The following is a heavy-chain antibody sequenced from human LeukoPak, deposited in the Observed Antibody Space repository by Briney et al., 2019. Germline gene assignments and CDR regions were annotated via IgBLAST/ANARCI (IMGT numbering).Heavy chain of an antibody. CDR2: ISGYNANT. Sequence: RASMKVSCKASGYTFSDYGISWVRQAPGQGLEWMGWISGYNANTYYAHKFQGRVTMTTDTATNTAYLDLWSLRSDDTAVYYCSRDLEGIVSSPLFCDYWGQGTLVTVSS. V-gene: IGHV1-18*01. D-gene: IGHD5/OR15-5a*01. CDR1: GYTFSDYG. J-gene: IGHJ4*02. CDR3: SRDLEGIVSSPLFCDY.